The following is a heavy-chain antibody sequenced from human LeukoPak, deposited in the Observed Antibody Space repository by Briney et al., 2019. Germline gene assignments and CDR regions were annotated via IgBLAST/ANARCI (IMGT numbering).Heavy chain of an antibody. CDR1: GGSISSSSYY. D-gene: IGHD6-19*01. CDR2: IYYSGST. CDR3: ARRAHSSGWTYYFDY. Sequence: SETLSLTCTVSGGSISSSSYYWGWIHQPPGKGLEWIGSIYYSGSTYYNPSLKSRVTISVDTSKNQFSLKLSSVTAADTAVYYCARRAHSSGWTYYFDYWGQGTLVTVSS. J-gene: IGHJ4*02. V-gene: IGHV4-39*01.